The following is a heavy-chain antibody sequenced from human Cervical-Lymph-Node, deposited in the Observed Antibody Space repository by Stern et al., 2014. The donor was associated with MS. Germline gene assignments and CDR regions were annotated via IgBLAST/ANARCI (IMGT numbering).Heavy chain of an antibody. Sequence: EVQLVQSGGGLVQPGGSLRLSCAASGFSFNTYWMHWVRQAPGNGLVWVSRLNSDGSITSYADSVKGRFNISRDTPKNTLYLQMNSLRVDDTGVYYCARDMRNGYYGMDVWGQGTTVIVSS. D-gene: IGHD1-1*01. CDR2: LNSDGSIT. V-gene: IGHV3-74*01. CDR1: GFSFNTYW. CDR3: ARDMRNGYYGMDV. J-gene: IGHJ6*02.